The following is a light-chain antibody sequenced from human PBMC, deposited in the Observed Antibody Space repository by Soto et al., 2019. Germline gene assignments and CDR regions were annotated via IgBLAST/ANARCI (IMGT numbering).Light chain of an antibody. CDR3: AAWDSALSAVL. CDR2: DNN. Sequence: QSVLTQPPSMSAAPGQRVTISCSGTNSNIGSGFVHWYQHLPGRAPKLVIYDNNKRPSGIPDRLSGSKSGTSATLGITGLQTGDEANYYCAAWDSALSAVLFGGGTKLTVL. J-gene: IGLJ2*01. CDR1: NSNIGSGF. V-gene: IGLV1-51*01.